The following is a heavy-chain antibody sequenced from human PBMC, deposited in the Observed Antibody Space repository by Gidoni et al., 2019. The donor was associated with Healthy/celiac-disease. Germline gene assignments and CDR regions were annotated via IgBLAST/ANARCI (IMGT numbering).Heavy chain of an antibody. CDR3: ARDPMIVVVTTPMRAFDI. J-gene: IGHJ3*02. CDR2: IYYSGST. Sequence: QLQLQESGPGLVKPSETLSLTCTFSGGSIRSSSYYWGWIRQPPGKGLEWIGSIYYSGSTYYNPSLKSRVTISVDTSKNQFSLKLSSVTAADTAVYYCARDPMIVVVTTPMRAFDIWGQGTMVTVSS. D-gene: IGHD3-22*01. CDR1: GGSIRSSSYY. V-gene: IGHV4-39*07.